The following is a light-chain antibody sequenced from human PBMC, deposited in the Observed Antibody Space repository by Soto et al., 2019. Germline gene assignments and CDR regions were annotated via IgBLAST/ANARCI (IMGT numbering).Light chain of an antibody. Sequence: EIVLTQSPGTLSVSPGDRVTLSCRASQSISINLAWYQHKPGQAPRLLIHAGSTRATGIPARFRGSGSGTEFTLTISYLRPEDFAVYFCQQYHDWVTFGGGTKVDIK. J-gene: IGKJ4*01. CDR2: AGS. V-gene: IGKV3D-15*01. CDR3: QQYHDWVT. CDR1: QSISIN.